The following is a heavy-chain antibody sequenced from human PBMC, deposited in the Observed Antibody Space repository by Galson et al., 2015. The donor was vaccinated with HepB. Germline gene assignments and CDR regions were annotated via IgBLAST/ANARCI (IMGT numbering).Heavy chain of an antibody. CDR2: ISSSGSYI. CDR1: GFNFSLYS. V-gene: IGHV3-21*01. CDR3: ARALPSGIRGGRVFDH. Sequence: SLRLPCAASGFNFSLYSMNWVRQAPGKGLEWVSSISSSGSYIYYGDSVKGRCTVSRDSAKTSVYLQMNSLRGDDTAVYYCARALPSGIRGGRVFDHWGQGTLVTVSS. J-gene: IGHJ4*02. D-gene: IGHD3-10*01.